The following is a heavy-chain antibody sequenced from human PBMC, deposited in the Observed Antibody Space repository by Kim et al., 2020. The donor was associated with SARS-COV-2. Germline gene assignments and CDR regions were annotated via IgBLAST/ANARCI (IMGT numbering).Heavy chain of an antibody. CDR1: GYTFTRDS. V-gene: IGHV1-3*04. J-gene: IGHJ5*02. CDR2: INTGNGNR. D-gene: IGHD1-26*01. Sequence: ASVKVSCKASGYTFTRDSIHWVRQAPGQGLEWMGWINTGNGNRKCAQKFQDRVTISRDTSASTAYMELTSLTSEDTGVYYCARGLSGGFDPWGQGTLVTVSS. CDR3: ARGLSGGFDP.